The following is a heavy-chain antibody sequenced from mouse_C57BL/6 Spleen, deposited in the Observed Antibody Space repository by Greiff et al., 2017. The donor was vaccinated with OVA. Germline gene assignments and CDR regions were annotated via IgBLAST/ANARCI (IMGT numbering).Heavy chain of an antibody. Sequence: DVKLVESGGGLVKPGGSLKLSCAASGFTFSDYGMHWVRQAPEKGLEWVAYISSGSSTIYYADTVKGRFTISRDNAKNTLFLQMTSLRSEDTAMYYCARRDYGSSYSYAMDDWGQGTSVTVSS. V-gene: IGHV5-17*01. CDR3: ARRDYGSSYSYAMDD. J-gene: IGHJ4*01. CDR1: GFTFSDYG. D-gene: IGHD1-1*01. CDR2: ISSGSSTI.